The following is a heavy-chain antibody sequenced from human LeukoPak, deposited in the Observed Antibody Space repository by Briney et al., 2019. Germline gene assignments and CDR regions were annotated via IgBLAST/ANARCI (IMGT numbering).Heavy chain of an antibody. J-gene: IGHJ4*02. Sequence: GGSLRLSCTASGFTFGDYALSWVRQAPGKGLEWVSAISGSGGSTYYADSVKGRFTISRDNSKNTLYLQMNSLRAEDTAVYYCAKRGYSGSYYVDYWGQGTLVTVSS. CDR1: GFTFGDYA. CDR2: ISGSGGST. V-gene: IGHV3-23*01. D-gene: IGHD1-26*01. CDR3: AKRGYSGSYYVDY.